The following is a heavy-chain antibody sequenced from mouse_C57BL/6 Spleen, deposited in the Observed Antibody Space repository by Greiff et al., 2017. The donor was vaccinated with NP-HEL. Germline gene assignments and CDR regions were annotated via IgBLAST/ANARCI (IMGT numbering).Heavy chain of an antibody. CDR3: ARDGYYGTPCDFDY. D-gene: IGHD2-1*01. V-gene: IGHV5-17*01. J-gene: IGHJ2*01. CDR1: GFTFSDYG. Sequence: EVQLVESGGGLVKPGGSLKLSCAASGFTFSDYGMHWVRQAPEKGLEWVAYISSGSSTIYYADTVKGRVTISRDTAKNTLFLQLTSLRSEDTAMYYGARDGYYGTPCDFDYWGQGTTLTVSS. CDR2: ISSGSSTI.